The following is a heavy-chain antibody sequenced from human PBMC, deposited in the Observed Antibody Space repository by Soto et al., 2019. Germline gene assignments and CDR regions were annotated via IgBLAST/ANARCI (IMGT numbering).Heavy chain of an antibody. D-gene: IGHD1-26*01. CDR1: GFTFRTYG. CDR2: IWYDASNK. V-gene: IGHV3-33*01. J-gene: IGHJ4*02. CDR3: ARGRVDGGELDL. Sequence: VQLVESGGGVVQPGRSLRLSCAASGFTFRTYGMYWVRQAPGKGLEWVAVIWYDASNKYYADSVKGRFTISRDNSEHTLYLQMNSLRADDTAVYYCARGRVDGGELDLWGQGTLVTVSS.